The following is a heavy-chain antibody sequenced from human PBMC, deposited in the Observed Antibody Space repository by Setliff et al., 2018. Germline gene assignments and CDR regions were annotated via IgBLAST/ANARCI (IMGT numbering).Heavy chain of an antibody. CDR1: GGSISRSSYY. Sequence: PSETLSLTCTVSGGSISRSSYYWGWIRQPPGKGLEWIGSIYHSGSTNYNPSLKSRVTISVDTSKNQFSLKLSSVTAADTAVYYCATLRTSTHFDYWGQGTLVTVSS. V-gene: IGHV4-39*07. D-gene: IGHD1-1*01. J-gene: IGHJ4*02. CDR2: IYHSGST. CDR3: ATLRTSTHFDY.